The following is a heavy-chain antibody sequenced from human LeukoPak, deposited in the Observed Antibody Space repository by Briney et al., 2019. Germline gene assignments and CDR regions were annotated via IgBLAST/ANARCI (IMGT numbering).Heavy chain of an antibody. Sequence: GSLRLSCAASGFTVSSNYMSWVRQAPGKGLEWVSVIYSGGSTYYADSVKGRFTISRDNSKNTLYLQMNSLRAEDTAVYYCARDWADGSGTREDYMDVWGKGTTVTISS. CDR3: ARDWADGSGTREDYMDV. CDR1: GFTVSSNY. CDR2: IYSGGST. J-gene: IGHJ6*03. D-gene: IGHD3-10*01. V-gene: IGHV3-66*01.